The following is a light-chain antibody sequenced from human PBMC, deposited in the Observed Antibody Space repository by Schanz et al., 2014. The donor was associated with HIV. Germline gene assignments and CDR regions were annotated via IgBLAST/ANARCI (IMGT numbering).Light chain of an antibody. J-gene: IGLJ3*02. CDR1: SSNFRSNA. V-gene: IGLV1-44*01. CDR2: NTF. Sequence: QSVLTQPPSASGTPGQRVTISCSGSSSNFRSNAENWYQQLPGTAPRLVIYNTFHRPSGVPDRFSGSQSGTSASLAISGLQSEDESDFFCATWDDSLDGWVFGGGTKLTVL. CDR3: ATWDDSLDGWV.